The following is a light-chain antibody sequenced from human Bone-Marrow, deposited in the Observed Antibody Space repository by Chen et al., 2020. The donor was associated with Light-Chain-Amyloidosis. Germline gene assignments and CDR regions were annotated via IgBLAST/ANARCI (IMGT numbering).Light chain of an antibody. CDR3: SSYTITNTLV. Sequence: QSALTQPPSASRSPGQSFTLSCTGTSSDVGGDNHVSWYQQHTDKAPKLMIYEVTNRPSWVPDRFSGSKSDNTASLTISGLQTEDEADYFCSSYTITNTLVFGSGTRVTVL. CDR1: SSDVGGDNH. J-gene: IGLJ1*01. V-gene: IGLV2-14*01. CDR2: EVT.